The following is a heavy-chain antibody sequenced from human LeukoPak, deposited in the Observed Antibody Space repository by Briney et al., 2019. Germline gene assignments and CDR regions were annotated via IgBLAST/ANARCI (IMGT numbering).Heavy chain of an antibody. CDR1: GYTFTSYD. V-gene: IGHV1-8*01. Sequence: ASVKVSCKASGYTFTSYDINWVRQATGQGLEWMGCMNPNSGNTGYAQKFQGRVTMTRNTSISTAYMELSSLRSEDTAVYYCARFPPRYSSSLIPWFDPWGQGTLVTVSS. D-gene: IGHD6-13*01. CDR3: ARFPPRYSSSLIPWFDP. J-gene: IGHJ5*02. CDR2: MNPNSGNT.